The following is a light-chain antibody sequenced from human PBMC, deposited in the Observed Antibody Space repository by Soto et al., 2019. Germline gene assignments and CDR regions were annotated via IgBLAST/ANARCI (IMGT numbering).Light chain of an antibody. J-gene: IGKJ2*03. V-gene: IGKV3-15*01. Sequence: EIVMTQSPATLSVSPGERATLSCRASQSVSTNLAWYQQKPGQAPRLLMYGASARTTGIPARFSGSGSGTDLTNTISSLQSEDFAGYCGQQYHNWPPYSFGQGTKLEIK. CDR3: QQYHNWPPYS. CDR2: GAS. CDR1: QSVSTN.